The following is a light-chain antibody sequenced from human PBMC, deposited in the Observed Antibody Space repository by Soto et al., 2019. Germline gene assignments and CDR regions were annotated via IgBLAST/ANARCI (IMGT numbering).Light chain of an antibody. Sequence: QSVLTQPASVSGSPGQSITISCTGTNSDVGGYNYVSWYQQHPGKAPKVMIYGVSNRPSGVSNRFSGSKSGNTASLTISGLQAEDEADYYCSSYTSSSTLVFGGGTKVTVL. CDR3: SSYTSSSTLV. CDR2: GVS. CDR1: NSDVGGYNY. V-gene: IGLV2-14*01. J-gene: IGLJ3*02.